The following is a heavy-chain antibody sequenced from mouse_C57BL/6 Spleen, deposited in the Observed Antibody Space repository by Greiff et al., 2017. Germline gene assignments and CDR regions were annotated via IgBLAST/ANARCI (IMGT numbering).Heavy chain of an antibody. CDR2: ISSGGDYI. D-gene: IGHD2-4*01. CDR1: GFTFSSYA. Sequence: EVTVVESGEGLVKPGGSLKLSCAASGFTFSSYAMSWVRQTPEKRLEWVAYISSGGDYIYYADTVKGRFTISRDNARNTLYLQMSSLKSEDTAMYCCTREGGLRRGYAMDYWGQGTSVTVSS. CDR3: TREGGLRRGYAMDY. V-gene: IGHV5-9-1*02. J-gene: IGHJ4*01.